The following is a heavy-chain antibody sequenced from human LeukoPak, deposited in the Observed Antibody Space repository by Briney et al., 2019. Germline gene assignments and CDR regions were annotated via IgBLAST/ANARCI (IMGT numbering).Heavy chain of an antibody. J-gene: IGHJ4*02. D-gene: IGHD6-19*01. Sequence: PGGSLRLSCVASGLTFSNCELNWVRQAPGKGLEWISYISSSGSTSYYADSVKGRFTISRDNAKNSLFLQMNSLRAEGTAVYYCARSGYSSGWHDYWGQGTLVTVSS. V-gene: IGHV3-48*03. CDR2: ISSSGSTS. CDR3: ARSGYSSGWHDY. CDR1: GLTFSNCE.